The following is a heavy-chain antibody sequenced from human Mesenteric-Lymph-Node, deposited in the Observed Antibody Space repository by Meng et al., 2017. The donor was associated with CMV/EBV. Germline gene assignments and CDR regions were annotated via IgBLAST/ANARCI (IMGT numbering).Heavy chain of an antibody. Sequence: QRHVSQWGQGLLKRSETLSVTWAVYGGSFSGYYWNWIRQYPEKGLEWIGEINHSGSTTYNPSFTSRIIISVDTSTNQISLNMSSVTAADTAVYYCARGSSYDILTGYFDYWGQGALVTVSS. CDR3: ARGSSYDILTGYFDY. D-gene: IGHD3-9*01. J-gene: IGHJ4*02. CDR2: INHSGST. V-gene: IGHV4-34*01. CDR1: GGSFSGYY.